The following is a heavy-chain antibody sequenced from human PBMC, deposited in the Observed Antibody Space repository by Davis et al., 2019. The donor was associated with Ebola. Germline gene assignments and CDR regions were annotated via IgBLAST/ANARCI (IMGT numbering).Heavy chain of an antibody. J-gene: IGHJ4*02. CDR2: ISTTGDTT. V-gene: IGHV3-23*01. Sequence: GESLKISCVASGFTFSNFAMSWVRQAPGRGLEWVSGISTTGDTTHYADSVRGRFTISRDNPTDTLYLQLISLRVEDTAIYYCAKRGGSGRYSHPTFDWWGQGTQVTVSS. D-gene: IGHD3-10*01. CDR3: AKRGGSGRYSHPTFDW. CDR1: GFTFSNFA.